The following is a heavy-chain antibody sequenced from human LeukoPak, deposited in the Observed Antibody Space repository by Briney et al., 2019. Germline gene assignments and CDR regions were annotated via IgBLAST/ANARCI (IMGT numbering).Heavy chain of an antibody. Sequence: GGSLRLSCAASGFTVSSNYMSWVRQAPGKGLEWVSYISSSGSTIYYADSVKGRFTISRDNSKNTLYLQMNSLRAEDTAVYYCAKRPRVSGLDYWGQGTLVTVSS. D-gene: IGHD3-16*01. J-gene: IGHJ4*02. CDR2: ISSSGSTI. CDR1: GFTVSSNY. V-gene: IGHV3-23*01. CDR3: AKRPRVSGLDY.